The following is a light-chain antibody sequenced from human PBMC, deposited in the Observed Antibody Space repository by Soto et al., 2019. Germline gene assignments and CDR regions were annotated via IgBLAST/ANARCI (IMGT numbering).Light chain of an antibody. CDR3: QQLNSYPFT. CDR1: QGISSY. CDR2: GAS. Sequence: DIQLTQSPSFLSASVGDRVTITCRASQGISSYLAWYQQKPGKAPKLLIYGASTLQSGVPSRFSGSGSGTEFTLTISSLQPEDFASYYCQQLNSYPFTLGPGTKVDIK. V-gene: IGKV1-9*01. J-gene: IGKJ3*01.